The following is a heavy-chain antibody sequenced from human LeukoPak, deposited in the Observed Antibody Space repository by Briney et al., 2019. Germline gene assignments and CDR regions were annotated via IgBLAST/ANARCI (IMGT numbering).Heavy chain of an antibody. CDR2: INHSGST. D-gene: IGHD6-13*01. Sequence: SETLSLTCAVYGGSFSGYYWSWIRQPPGKGLEWIGEINHSGSTNYNPSLKSRVTISVDTSKNQFSLKLSSVTAADTAVYYCARGLLPLAAAGTPGQDKYYFDYWGQGTLVTVSS. J-gene: IGHJ4*02. CDR3: ARGLLPLAAAGTPGQDKYYFDY. V-gene: IGHV4-34*01. CDR1: GGSFSGYY.